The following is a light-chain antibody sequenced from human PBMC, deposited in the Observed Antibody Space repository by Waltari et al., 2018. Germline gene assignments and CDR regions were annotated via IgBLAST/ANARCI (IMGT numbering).Light chain of an antibody. Sequence: EIVLTQSPGTLSLSPGERATLSCRASQNIGRYLVWYQQKPGQAPRLLIYEASRRATGIPDRFSGSGCGTDFSLTISRLEPEDFAVYYCQNHERLPATFGQGTKVEIK. CDR3: QNHERLPAT. CDR1: QNIGRY. J-gene: IGKJ1*01. V-gene: IGKV3-20*01. CDR2: EAS.